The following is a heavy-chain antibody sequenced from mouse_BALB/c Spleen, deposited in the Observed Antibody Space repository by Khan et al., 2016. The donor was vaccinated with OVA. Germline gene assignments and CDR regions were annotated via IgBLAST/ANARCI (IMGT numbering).Heavy chain of an antibody. Sequence: QVQLQQSGPELVRPGVSVKISCKGSGYTFTDYAMYWVKQSHAKSLAWIGLISTYSGNTNYNQKFKGEATMTVDKSSSTAYMELARLTSEDSAIYYCARPAYDGYYDYWGQGTTLTVSS. CDR1: GYTFTDYA. CDR3: ARPAYDGYYDY. J-gene: IGHJ2*01. D-gene: IGHD2-3*01. V-gene: IGHV1S137*01. CDR2: ISTYSGNT.